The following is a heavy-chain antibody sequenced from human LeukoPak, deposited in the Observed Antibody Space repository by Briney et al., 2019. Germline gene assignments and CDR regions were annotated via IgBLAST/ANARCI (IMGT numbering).Heavy chain of an antibody. CDR3: ARDPRAYDSSGYSEY. CDR2: ISSSSSYI. V-gene: IGHV3-21*01. J-gene: IGHJ4*02. D-gene: IGHD3-22*01. CDR1: GFTFSSYS. Sequence: GGSLRLSCAASGFTFSSYSMTWVRQAPGKGLEWVSSISSSSSYIYYADSVKGRFTISRDNAKNSLYLQMNSLRAEDTAVYYCARDPRAYDSSGYSEYWGQGTLVTVSS.